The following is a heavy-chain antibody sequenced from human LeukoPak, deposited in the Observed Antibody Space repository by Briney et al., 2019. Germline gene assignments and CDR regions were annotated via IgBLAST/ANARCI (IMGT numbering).Heavy chain of an antibody. J-gene: IGHJ4*02. Sequence: GGSLRLSCAASGFTVSSNYMSWVRQAPGKGLEWVSVIYSGDSTYYADSVKGRFTISRDNSKNTLYLQMNSLRAEDTAVYYCARSVAGEPYYFDYWGQGTLVTVSS. CDR3: ARSVAGEPYYFDY. D-gene: IGHD6-19*01. CDR2: IYSGDST. V-gene: IGHV3-66*01. CDR1: GFTVSSNY.